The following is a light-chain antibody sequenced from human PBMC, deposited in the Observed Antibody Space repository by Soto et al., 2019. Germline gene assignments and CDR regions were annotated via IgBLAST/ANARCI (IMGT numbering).Light chain of an antibody. CDR1: QSVGTY. CDR2: DAS. V-gene: IGKV3-11*01. CDR3: QQRTNWPPLT. Sequence: EIVLTQSPATLSLSPGERATLSCRASQSVGTYLAWYQQKPGQAPRLLIYDASIMATGIPARFSGSGSGTDFTLTISSLEPEDFAVYYCQQRTNWPPLTFGGGTKVEIK. J-gene: IGKJ4*01.